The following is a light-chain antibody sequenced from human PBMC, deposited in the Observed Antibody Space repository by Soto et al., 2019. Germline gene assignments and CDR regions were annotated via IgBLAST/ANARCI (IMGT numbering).Light chain of an antibody. J-gene: IGKJ4*01. CDR3: QQSYSTPLT. CDR2: AAS. Sequence: DIQMTQSPSSLSASVGDRVTITCRASQSISSYLNWYQQKPGKAPKLLIYAASSLQSGFPSRFSGSGSGTHFTRTITTLQPEDFATYYCQQSYSTPLTFGGGTTVEIK. V-gene: IGKV1-39*01. CDR1: QSISSY.